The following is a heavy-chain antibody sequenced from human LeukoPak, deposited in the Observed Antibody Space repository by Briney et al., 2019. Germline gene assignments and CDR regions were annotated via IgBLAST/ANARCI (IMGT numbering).Heavy chain of an antibody. J-gene: IGHJ4*02. D-gene: IGHD6-19*01. CDR1: GYTFTKYG. Sequence: ASVKVSCKASGYTFTKYGFSWVRQAPGQGLEWMGWISAYNGNTKYAEKFQGRVTMTTDTSTSTADMELRSLRSDDTAVYYCVIDRSYSSGWYPRGYFDYWGQGTLVTVSS. CDR3: VIDRSYSSGWYPRGYFDY. V-gene: IGHV1-18*01. CDR2: ISAYNGNT.